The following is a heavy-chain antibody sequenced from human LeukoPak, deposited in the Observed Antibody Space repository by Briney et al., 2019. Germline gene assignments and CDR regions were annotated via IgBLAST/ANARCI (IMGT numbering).Heavy chain of an antibody. Sequence: SETLSLTCAVSGYSISSGYYWGWIRQAPGKGLEWIGSIYHSGSTYYNPSLKSRVTISVDTSKNQFSLKLSSVTAADTAVYYCARRSSSYFDPWGQGTLVTVSS. D-gene: IGHD6-13*01. CDR1: GYSISSGYY. V-gene: IGHV4-38-2*01. CDR2: IYHSGST. CDR3: ARRSSSYFDP. J-gene: IGHJ5*02.